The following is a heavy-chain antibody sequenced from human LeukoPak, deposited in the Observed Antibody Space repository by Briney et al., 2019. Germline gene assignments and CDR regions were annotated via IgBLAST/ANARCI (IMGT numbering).Heavy chain of an antibody. CDR2: INNDGSST. CDR1: GFTFSSYW. D-gene: IGHD3-22*01. J-gene: IGHJ4*02. CDR3: ARGYYYDSSGYYSFDY. V-gene: IGHV3-74*01. Sequence: GGSLRLSCAASGFTFSSYWMHWVRQAPGKGLVWVSRINNDGSSTSYADSVKGRFTISRDNAKNTLYLQMNSLRAEDTAVYYCARGYYYDSSGYYSFDYWGQGTLVTVSS.